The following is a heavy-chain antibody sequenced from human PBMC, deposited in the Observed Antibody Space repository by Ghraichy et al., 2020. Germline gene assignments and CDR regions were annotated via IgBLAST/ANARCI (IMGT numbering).Heavy chain of an antibody. Sequence: SQTLSLTCPVNGCYIRHSRYELHWIHQHPGKGLAWIGSSYYSGSTYYNPSLKSRVTLSVDTSKNQSSLKLSSVTAADTAVYYCASRLTVTTLIPGDYWGQGTLLT. V-gene: IGHV4-39*01. CDR2: SYYSGST. D-gene: IGHD4-17*01. CDR1: GCYIRHSRYE. J-gene: IGHJ4*02. CDR3: ASRLTVTTLIPGDY.